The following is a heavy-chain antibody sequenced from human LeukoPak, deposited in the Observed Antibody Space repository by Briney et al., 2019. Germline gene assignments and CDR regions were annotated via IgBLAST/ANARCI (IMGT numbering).Heavy chain of an antibody. Sequence: GGSLRLSCAASGFTLSTYAMSWVRQAPGKGLEWVSAISGTGGTTYYAESVKGRFTISRDNSKNTLFLQMNSLRAEDTAVYYCAITTVTTLDYWGQGTLVTVSS. D-gene: IGHD4-17*01. CDR3: AITTVTTLDY. CDR2: ISGTGGTT. J-gene: IGHJ4*02. V-gene: IGHV3-23*01. CDR1: GFTLSTYA.